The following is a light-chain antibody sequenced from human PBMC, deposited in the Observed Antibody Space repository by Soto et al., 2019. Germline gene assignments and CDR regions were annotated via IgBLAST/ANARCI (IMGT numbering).Light chain of an antibody. J-gene: IGLJ2*01. V-gene: IGLV1-40*01. CDR1: SSNIGAGYD. Sequence: QSVLTQPPSVSGAPGQRVTISCTGSSSNIGAGYDVHWYQQLPGTAPKLLIYGNSNRPSGVPDRFSGSKSGTSASLAITGLQAEHEADYYCQFYESSLSGVVFGGGTKLTVL. CDR3: QFYESSLSGVV. CDR2: GNS.